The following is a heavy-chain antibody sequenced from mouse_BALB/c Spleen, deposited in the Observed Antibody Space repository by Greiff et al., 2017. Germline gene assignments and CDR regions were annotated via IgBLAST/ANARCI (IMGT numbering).Heavy chain of an antibody. CDR1: GFNIKDYY. J-gene: IGHJ4*01. Sequence: VQLQQSGAELVRSGASVKLSCTASGFNIKDYYMHWVKQRPEQGLEWIGWIDPENGDTEYAPKFQGKATMTADTSSNTAYLQLSSLTSEDTAVYYCTRSGADYSAMDYWGQGTSVTVSS. CDR3: TRSGADYSAMDY. D-gene: IGHD3-1*01. V-gene: IGHV14-4*02. CDR2: IDPENGDT.